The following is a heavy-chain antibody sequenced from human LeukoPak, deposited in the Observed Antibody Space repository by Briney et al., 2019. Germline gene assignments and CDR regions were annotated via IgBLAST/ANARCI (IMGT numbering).Heavy chain of an antibody. J-gene: IGHJ6*03. CDR1: GGTFSSYA. CDR2: IIPIFGTA. Sequence: RASVKVSCKASGGTFSSYAISWVRQAPGQGLEWMGGIIPIFGTANYAQKFQGRVTITADESTSTAYMELRSLRSDDTAVYYCARGGGAAADYSYYYMDVWGKGTTVTVSS. CDR3: ARGGGAAADYSYYYMDV. V-gene: IGHV1-69*13. D-gene: IGHD6-13*01.